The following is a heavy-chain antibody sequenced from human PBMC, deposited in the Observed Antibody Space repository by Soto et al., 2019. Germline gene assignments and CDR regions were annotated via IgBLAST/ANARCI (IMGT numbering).Heavy chain of an antibody. J-gene: IGHJ5*02. CDR3: ARDRLYSSGRGPNWFDP. D-gene: IGHD6-19*01. Sequence: ASVKVSCKASGYTFTSYYMHWVRQAPGQGLEWMGIINPSGGSTSYAQKFQGRVTMTRDTSTSTVYMELSSLRSEDTAVYYCARDRLYSSGRGPNWFDPWGQGTLVTVSS. CDR2: INPSGGST. CDR1: GYTFTSYY. V-gene: IGHV1-46*01.